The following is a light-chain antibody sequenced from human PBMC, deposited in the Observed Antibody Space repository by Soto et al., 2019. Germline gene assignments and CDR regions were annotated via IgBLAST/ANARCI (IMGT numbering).Light chain of an antibody. V-gene: IGLV1-40*01. CDR3: QSYDSRSVV. J-gene: IGLJ2*01. CDR2: GNS. CDR1: SSNIGAGFD. Sequence: QSVLTQPPSVSGAPGQRVTISCTGSSSNIGAGFDVHWYHQIAGTAPKLLIYGNSNRPSGVPDRFSGSKSGTSASLAITGLQAEDEADFYCQSYDSRSVVFGGGTKLTVL.